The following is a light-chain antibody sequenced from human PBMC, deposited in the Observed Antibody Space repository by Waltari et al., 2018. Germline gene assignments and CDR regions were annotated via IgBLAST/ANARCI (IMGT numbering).Light chain of an antibody. CDR3: QQRYKWPLT. J-gene: IGKJ4*01. CDR2: DSS. V-gene: IGKV3-11*01. Sequence: EIVLTQSPATLSLSPGASATTSCRASQSVSTYLAWYQQRPGQPPRLLIYDSSSRATGIPARFSGSGSETDFTLTSSSLEPEDFAVYYCQQRYKWPLTFGGGSKVEI. CDR1: QSVSTY.